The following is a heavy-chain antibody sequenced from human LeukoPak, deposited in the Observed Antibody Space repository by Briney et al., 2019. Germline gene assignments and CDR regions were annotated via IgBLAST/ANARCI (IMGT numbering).Heavy chain of an antibody. CDR2: INSDGIST. CDR1: GFTFSSHW. V-gene: IGHV3-74*01. Sequence: PGGSLRVSCVHSGFTFSSHWMYLVRQAPGTGLVWVSRINSDGISTNYADSVKGRFTISRDNAKNKQYIHMSGVRAEDSAVDYVSRSLVVPAACAYWGQGTLVTASS. CDR3: SRSLVVPAACAY. J-gene: IGHJ4*02. D-gene: IGHD2-2*01.